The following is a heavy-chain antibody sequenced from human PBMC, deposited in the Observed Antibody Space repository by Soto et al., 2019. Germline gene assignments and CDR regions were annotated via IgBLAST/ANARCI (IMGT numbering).Heavy chain of an antibody. V-gene: IGHV3-15*07. CDR2: IKTNTEGGTT. D-gene: IGHD2-15*01. CDR1: GLTISNAW. Sequence: EVQLVESGGGFIYPGGSLRLSCAASGLTISNAWMNWVRQAPGKGLEWVGRIKTNTEGGTTDYAAAVKGRFTVSRDDSNNTLYRQMNSLRTEDTAVYYCTTGSVEGVWGQGTTVTVSS. J-gene: IGHJ6*02. CDR3: TTGSVEGV.